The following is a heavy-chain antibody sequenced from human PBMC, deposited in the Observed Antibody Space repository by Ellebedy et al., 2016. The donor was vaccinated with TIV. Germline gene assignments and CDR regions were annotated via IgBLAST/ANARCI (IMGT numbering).Heavy chain of an antibody. Sequence: PGGSLRLSCAASGFTFSSYWMSWVRQAPGKGLEWVANIKQDGSGKDYVDSVKGRFAISRDNAKNSLYLQMNSLRAEDTAVYYCATGQTLTYWGQGNLVIVSS. V-gene: IGHV3-7*03. CDR2: IKQDGSGK. CDR1: GFTFSSYW. CDR3: ATGQTLTY. J-gene: IGHJ4*02.